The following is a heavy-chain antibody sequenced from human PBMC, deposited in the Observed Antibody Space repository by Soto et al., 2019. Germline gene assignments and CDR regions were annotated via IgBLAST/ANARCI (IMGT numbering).Heavy chain of an antibody. D-gene: IGHD6-6*01. CDR1: GFTFSSYA. Sequence: VGSLRLSCAASGFTFSSYAMHWVRQAPGKGLEWVAVISYDGSNKYYADSVKGRFTISRDNSKNTLYLQMNSLRAEDTAVYYCARTQPLGRSSSLYYGMDVWGQGTTVTVS. CDR3: ARTQPLGRSSSLYYGMDV. CDR2: ISYDGSNK. V-gene: IGHV3-30-3*01. J-gene: IGHJ6*02.